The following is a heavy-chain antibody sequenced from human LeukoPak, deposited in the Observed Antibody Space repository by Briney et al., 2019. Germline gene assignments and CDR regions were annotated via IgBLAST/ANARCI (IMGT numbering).Heavy chain of an antibody. D-gene: IGHD1-26*01. CDR3: ARETEGATIYYGMDV. J-gene: IGHJ6*02. V-gene: IGHV1-69*13. CDR2: ISPIFGTA. Sequence: SVKVSCKASGGTFSGYAISWVRQAPGQGLEWMGGISPIFGTANYAQKFQGRVTITADESTSTAYMELSSLRSEDTAVYYCARETEGATIYYGMDVWGQGTTVTVSS. CDR1: GGTFSGYA.